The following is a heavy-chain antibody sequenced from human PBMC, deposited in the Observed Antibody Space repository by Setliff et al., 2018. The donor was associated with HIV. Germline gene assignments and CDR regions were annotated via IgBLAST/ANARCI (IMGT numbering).Heavy chain of an antibody. J-gene: IGHJ4*02. CDR1: GDTLTTYG. CDR2: INGNTGAT. V-gene: IGHV1-18*01. D-gene: IGHD3-9*01. CDR3: ARAYDVLTGYFDY. Sequence: ASVKVSCKSFGDTLTTYGINWVRQAPGQGLEWMGWINGNTGATNYAQKFQGRVTVTRDTSTSTAYMELRSLRSDGTAVYYCARAYDVLTGYFDYWGQGTLVTVSS.